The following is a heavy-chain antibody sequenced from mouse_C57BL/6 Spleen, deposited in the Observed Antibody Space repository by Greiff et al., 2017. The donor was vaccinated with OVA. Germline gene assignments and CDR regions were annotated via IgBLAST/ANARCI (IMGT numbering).Heavy chain of an antibody. V-gene: IGHV5-9-1*02. CDR3: TRGDSNYYFDY. CDR2: ISSGGDYI. D-gene: IGHD2-5*01. J-gene: IGHJ2*01. Sequence: EVQRVESGEGLVKPGGSLKLSCAASGFTFSSYAMSWVRPTPEKRLEWVAYISSGGDYIYYADTVKGRFTISRDNARNTLYLQMSSLKSEDTAMYYCTRGDSNYYFDYWGQGTTLTVSS. CDR1: GFTFSSYA.